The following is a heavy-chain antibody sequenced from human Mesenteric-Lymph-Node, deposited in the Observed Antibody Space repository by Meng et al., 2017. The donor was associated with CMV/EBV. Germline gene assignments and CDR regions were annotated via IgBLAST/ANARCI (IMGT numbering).Heavy chain of an antibody. CDR1: GFTFSSYG. J-gene: IGHJ4*02. CDR2: IWYDGSNK. CDR3: AKSGLETPFDY. Sequence: GGSLRLSCAASGFTFSSYGMHWVRQAPGKGLEWVAVIWYDGSNKYYADSVKGRFTISRDNSKNTLYLQMNSLRAEDTAVYYCAKSGLETPFDYWGQGTLVTVSS. D-gene: IGHD2-15*01. V-gene: IGHV3-33*06.